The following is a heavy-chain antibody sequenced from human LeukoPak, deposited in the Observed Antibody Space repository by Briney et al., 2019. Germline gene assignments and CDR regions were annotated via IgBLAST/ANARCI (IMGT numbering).Heavy chain of an antibody. CDR2: ISYDGSNK. CDR1: GFTFSSYA. V-gene: IGHV3-30-3*01. D-gene: IGHD3-3*01. Sequence: GGSLRLSCAASGFTFSSYAMHWVRQAPGKGLEWVAVISYDGSNKYYADSVKGRFTISRDNSKNTLCLQMNSLRAEDTAVYYCARGTYYDFWSGYSYYFDYWGQGTLVTVSS. J-gene: IGHJ4*02. CDR3: ARGTYYDFWSGYSYYFDY.